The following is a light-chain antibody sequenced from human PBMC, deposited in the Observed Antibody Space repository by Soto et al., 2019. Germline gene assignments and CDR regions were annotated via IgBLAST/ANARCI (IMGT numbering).Light chain of an antibody. CDR1: QSVSSY. J-gene: IGKJ5*01. CDR3: PRRRNWS. V-gene: IGKV3-11*01. Sequence: EIVFPQSPATLPLSPGERTTLSCRASQSVSSYLAWYQQKPGQAPRLLIYDAPNKATGIPARFSGSGSWTDFTLTISSLEPEDFAVYYCPRRRNWSFGQGKRLDIK. CDR2: DAP.